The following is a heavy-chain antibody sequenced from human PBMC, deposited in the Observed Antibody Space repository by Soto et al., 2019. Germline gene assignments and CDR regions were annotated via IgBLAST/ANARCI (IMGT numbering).Heavy chain of an antibody. J-gene: IGHJ4*02. V-gene: IGHV1-69*01. D-gene: IGHD1-26*01. CDR1: GTTFSTHG. CDR2: FVPMFSSS. Sequence: QVQLVQSGAEVRKPGSSVNVSCKASGTTFSTHGIHWVRQAPGQGLEWMGGFVPMFSSSNYAQKFQGRLTIVADESTNSVYMELNSLRVDDSAIYYCARTGGTYDFEHWGQGTLVTVSS. CDR3: ARTGGTYDFEH.